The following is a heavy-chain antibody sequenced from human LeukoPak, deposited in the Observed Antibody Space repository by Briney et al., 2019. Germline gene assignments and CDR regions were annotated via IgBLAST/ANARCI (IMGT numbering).Heavy chain of an antibody. D-gene: IGHD5-12*01. CDR2: INPNSGDT. V-gene: IGHV1-2*02. Sequence: ASVKVSCKASGYSFTGYYMHWVRQAPGQGLEWMGWINPNSGDTNFAQKFQGRVTMTRDTSISTAYMELSRLRSDDTAVYYCAATQYSGYASYPYWGQGTLVTVSS. CDR1: GYSFTGYY. CDR3: AATQYSGYASYPY. J-gene: IGHJ4*02.